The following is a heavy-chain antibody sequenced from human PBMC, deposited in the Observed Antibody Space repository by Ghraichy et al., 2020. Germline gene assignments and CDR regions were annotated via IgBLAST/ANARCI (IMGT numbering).Heavy chain of an antibody. J-gene: IGHJ6*02. Sequence: GGSLRLSCAASGFTFSSYAMSWVRQAPGKGLEWVSAISGSGGSTYYADSVKGRFTISRDNSKNTLYLQMNSLRAEDTAVYYCAKDAKQYYDFWSGYAAIHYYYGMDVWGQGTTVTVSS. CDR3: AKDAKQYYDFWSGYAAIHYYYGMDV. CDR2: ISGSGGST. D-gene: IGHD3-3*01. V-gene: IGHV3-23*01. CDR1: GFTFSSYA.